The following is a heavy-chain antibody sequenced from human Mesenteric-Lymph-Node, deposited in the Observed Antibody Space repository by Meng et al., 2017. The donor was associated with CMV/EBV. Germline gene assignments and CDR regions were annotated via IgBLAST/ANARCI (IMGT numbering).Heavy chain of an antibody. Sequence: ASVKVSCKASGYTFTSYDINWVRQATGQGLEWMGWMNPNSGNTGYAQKFQGRVTMTRNTSISTAYMELSSLRSEDTAVYYCTRETNVAVPTYIDSWGQGRLVTVSS. CDR1: GYTFTSYD. CDR3: TRETNVAVPTYIDS. CDR2: MNPNSGNT. V-gene: IGHV1-8*01. D-gene: IGHD2-2*01. J-gene: IGHJ4*02.